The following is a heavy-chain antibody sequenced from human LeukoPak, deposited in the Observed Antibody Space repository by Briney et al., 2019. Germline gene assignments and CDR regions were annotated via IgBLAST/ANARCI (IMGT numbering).Heavy chain of an antibody. Sequence: GGSLRLSCAASGFTFSSYSMNWVRQAPGKGLEWVSSISSSSSYIYYADSVKGRFTISRDNAKSSLYLQMNSLRAEDTAVYYCARDSPTYYYDSSGYRHFDYWGQGTLVTVSS. CDR2: ISSSSSYI. V-gene: IGHV3-21*01. CDR1: GFTFSSYS. J-gene: IGHJ4*02. D-gene: IGHD3-22*01. CDR3: ARDSPTYYYDSSGYRHFDY.